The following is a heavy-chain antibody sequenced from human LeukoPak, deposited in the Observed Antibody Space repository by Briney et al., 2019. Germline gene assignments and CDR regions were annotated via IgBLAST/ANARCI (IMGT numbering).Heavy chain of an antibody. Sequence: GRSLRLSCAASGFTFSGYDMNWVRQAPGKGLEWVSFITWSSGTIYYADSVKGRFTVSRDNAESSLYLQMNSLRDEDTAVYSCVRDRLGGAFDVWGHGTMVTVSS. V-gene: IGHV3-48*02. D-gene: IGHD3-16*01. CDR3: VRDRLGGAFDV. CDR1: GFTFSGYD. CDR2: ITWSSGTI. J-gene: IGHJ3*01.